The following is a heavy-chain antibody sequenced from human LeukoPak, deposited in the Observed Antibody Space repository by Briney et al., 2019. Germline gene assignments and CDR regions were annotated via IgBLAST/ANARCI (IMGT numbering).Heavy chain of an antibody. CDR3: ARVGYDFWSAHYYYYYMDV. Sequence: SETLPLTCTVSGGSLDSGSYYWSWVRQPAEKGLEWIGRIHISGSTDYNPSLKSRVTISVDTSKNQFSLKLSSVTAADTAVYYCARVGYDFWSAHYYYYYMDVWGRGTTVTVSS. D-gene: IGHD3-3*01. CDR1: GGSLDSGSYY. J-gene: IGHJ6*03. V-gene: IGHV4-61*02. CDR2: IHISGST.